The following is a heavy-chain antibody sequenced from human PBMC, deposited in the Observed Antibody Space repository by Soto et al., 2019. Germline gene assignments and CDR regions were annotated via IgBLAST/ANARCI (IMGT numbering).Heavy chain of an antibody. CDR2: ISSSSTI. V-gene: IGHV3-48*01. Sequence: GVSLRLSCAACGFTFSSYSMNWVRQAPGKGLEWVSYISSSSTIYYADSVKGRFTISRDNAKNSLYLQMNSLRAEDTAVYYCARDRMRRGYGDYLCDYWGQGTLVTVSS. CDR1: GFTFSSYS. J-gene: IGHJ4*02. CDR3: ARDRMRRGYGDYLCDY. D-gene: IGHD4-17*01.